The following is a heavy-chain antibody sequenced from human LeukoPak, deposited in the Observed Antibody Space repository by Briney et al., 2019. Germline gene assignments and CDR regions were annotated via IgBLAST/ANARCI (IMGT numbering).Heavy chain of an antibody. CDR3: AKAGRGYSFGYYCDY. J-gene: IGHJ4*02. V-gene: IGHV3-23*01. Sequence: GGSLRLSCAASGFTFSSFAMSWVRQSPGEGLEWVSGISGSGGSTYYADSVKGRFTISRDNSKNTLYLQMHSLRAEDTAVYYCAKAGRGYSFGYYCDYWGQGTLVTVSS. CDR2: ISGSGGST. D-gene: IGHD5-18*01. CDR1: GFTFSSFA.